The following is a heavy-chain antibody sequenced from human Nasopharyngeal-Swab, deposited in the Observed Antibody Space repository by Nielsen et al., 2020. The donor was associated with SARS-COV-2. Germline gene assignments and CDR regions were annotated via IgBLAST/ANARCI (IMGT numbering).Heavy chain of an antibody. V-gene: IGHV3-11*06. J-gene: IGHJ4*02. Sequence: GESLKISCAASGFTFSDYYMSWIRQAPGKGLEWVSYISSSSSYTNYADSVKGRFTISRDNAENSLYLQMNSLRAEDTAVYYCASGGLEYSSSQGIDYWGQGTLVTVSS. CDR1: GFTFSDYY. CDR2: ISSSSSYT. CDR3: ASGGLEYSSSQGIDY. D-gene: IGHD6-6*01.